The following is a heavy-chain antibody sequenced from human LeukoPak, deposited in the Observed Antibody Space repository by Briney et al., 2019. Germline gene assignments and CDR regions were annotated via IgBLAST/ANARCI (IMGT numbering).Heavy chain of an antibody. Sequence: GGSLRLSCAASGFTFSSYAMSWVRQAPGKGLEWVSAISGSGGSTYYADSVKSRFTISRDNSKNTLYLQMNSLRAEDTAVYYCAKPNTGYSSSWYGYWGQGTLVTVSS. D-gene: IGHD6-13*01. CDR3: AKPNTGYSSSWYGY. J-gene: IGHJ4*02. CDR1: GFTFSSYA. CDR2: ISGSGGST. V-gene: IGHV3-23*01.